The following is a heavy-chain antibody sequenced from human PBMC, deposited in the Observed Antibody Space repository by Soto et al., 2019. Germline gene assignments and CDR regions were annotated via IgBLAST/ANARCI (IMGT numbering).Heavy chain of an antibody. D-gene: IGHD3-9*01. CDR2: IFSNDEK. CDR3: ARGGELRYFDWASSDAFDI. Sequence: QVTLKESGPVLVKPTETLTLTCTVSGFSLSNARMGVSWIRQPPGKALEWLAHIFSNDEKSYSTSLKSRLTISKDTSKSQVVLTMTNMDPVNTATYYCARGGELRYFDWASSDAFDIWGQGTMVTVSS. V-gene: IGHV2-26*01. CDR1: GFSLSNARMG. J-gene: IGHJ3*02.